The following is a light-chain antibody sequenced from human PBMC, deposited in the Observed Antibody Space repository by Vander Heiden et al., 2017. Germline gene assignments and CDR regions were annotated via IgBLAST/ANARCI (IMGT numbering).Light chain of an antibody. CDR1: QSVSSSY. CDR2: GAS. J-gene: IGKJ1*01. Sequence: EIVLTQSPGTLSLSPGERATLSCRASQSVSSSYLAWYQQKPGQAPRPLIYGASSSATGIPDRSSGSGSGTDFTLTISRLEPEECAVYYCQQYGSSPWTFGQGTKVEIK. CDR3: QQYGSSPWT. V-gene: IGKV3-20*01.